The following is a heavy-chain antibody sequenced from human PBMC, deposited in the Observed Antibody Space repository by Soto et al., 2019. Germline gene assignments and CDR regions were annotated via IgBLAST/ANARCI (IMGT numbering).Heavy chain of an antibody. V-gene: IGHV2-5*02. Sequence: QITLKESGPALVEPTQTLTLTCTFSGFSLTTSGVGVGWIRQPPGKALQWLAMIYWDDDKRYSPSLESRLTTPKATSKNQFVLTITDMNPGDTATCYCALGAPPDGGVPLFHSWGQGTLVTVSS. CDR3: ALGAPPDGGVPLFHS. D-gene: IGHD1-1*01. CDR1: GFSLTTSGVG. J-gene: IGHJ4*02. CDR2: IYWDDDK.